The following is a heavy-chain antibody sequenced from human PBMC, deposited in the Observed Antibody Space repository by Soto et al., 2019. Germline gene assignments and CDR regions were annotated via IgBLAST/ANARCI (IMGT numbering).Heavy chain of an antibody. CDR3: AKGPTVFGAVISFDYYYGMYV. Sequence: GGSLRLSCTASGFTFSSSAMSWVRQAPGRGLEWVSGISGSGAGTYCADSVRGRFTISRDNSKNTLYLQMSGLRAEDAAVYYCAKGPTVFGAVISFDYYYGMYVWGQGTPVTVSS. CDR1: GFTFSSSA. D-gene: IGHD3-3*01. V-gene: IGHV3-23*01. J-gene: IGHJ6*02. CDR2: ISGSGAGT.